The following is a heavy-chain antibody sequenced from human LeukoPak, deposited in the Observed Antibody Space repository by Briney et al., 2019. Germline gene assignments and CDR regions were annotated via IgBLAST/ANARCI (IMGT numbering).Heavy chain of an antibody. CDR1: GGPISSSSYY. Sequence: SETLSLTCTVSGGPISSSSYYWSWIRQPPGKGLEWIGEFNHSGSTNYNPSLKSRVTISVDTSKNQFSLKLSSVTAADTVVYYCARKAYDFWSGYYSRGKGRDSYYFDYWGQGTLVTVSS. D-gene: IGHD3-3*01. V-gene: IGHV4-39*07. J-gene: IGHJ4*02. CDR3: ARKAYDFWSGYYSRGKGRDSYYFDY. CDR2: FNHSGST.